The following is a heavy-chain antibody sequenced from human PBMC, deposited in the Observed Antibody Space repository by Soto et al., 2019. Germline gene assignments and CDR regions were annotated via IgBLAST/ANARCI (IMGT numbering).Heavy chain of an antibody. CDR3: ARDFTKSSSWPYYFDY. D-gene: IGHD6-13*01. CDR1: GYTFTTYG. CDR2: ISAYSGST. V-gene: IGHV1-18*01. Sequence: QVQLVQSGAEVKKPGASVTVSCKASGYTFTTYGISWVRQAPGQGLEWMGWISAYSGSTKFAQKLQGRVTMTPDTSTTTAYMELRSLTSDDTAVYYCARDFTKSSSWPYYFDYWGQGTLVTVSS. J-gene: IGHJ4*02.